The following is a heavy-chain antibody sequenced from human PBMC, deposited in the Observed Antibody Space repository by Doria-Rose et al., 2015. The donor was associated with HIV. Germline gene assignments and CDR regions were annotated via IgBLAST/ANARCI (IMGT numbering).Heavy chain of an antibody. CDR1: GVSLSSPGMG. CDR2: IVSDDER. D-gene: IGHD6-13*01. Sequence: QIALKESGPVLVKPTETLTLTCTVSGVSLSSPGMGVSWIRQPPGKALECLANIVSDDERSYKTSLKSRLTISSGTSKCQVFLTMTDMDPVDTATYYCARIKSSRWYHKYYFDFWGRGTLVIDSA. V-gene: IGHV2-26*01. J-gene: IGHJ4*02. CDR3: ARIKSSRWYHKYYFDF.